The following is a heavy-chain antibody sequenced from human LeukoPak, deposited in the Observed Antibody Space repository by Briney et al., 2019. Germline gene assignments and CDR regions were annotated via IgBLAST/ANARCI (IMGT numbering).Heavy chain of an antibody. CDR3: ARLTSSWYQDWYFDL. Sequence: SETLSLTCTVSSGSISNYDWSWIRQPAGKGLEWIGRIYASGSTNYSPSLKSRVTMSVDTSKKQFSLKLSSVTAADTAVYYCARLTSSWYQDWYFDLWGRGTLVTVSS. CDR2: IYASGST. V-gene: IGHV4-4*07. CDR1: SGSISNYD. J-gene: IGHJ2*01. D-gene: IGHD6-13*01.